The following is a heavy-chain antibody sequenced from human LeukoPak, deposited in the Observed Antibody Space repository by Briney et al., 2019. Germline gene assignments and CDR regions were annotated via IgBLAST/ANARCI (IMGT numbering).Heavy chain of an antibody. CDR1: GYAFTSYA. V-gene: IGHV7-4-1*02. Sequence: ASVKVSCKGSGYAFTSYAMNWVRHAPGQGLEWMGWINTNTGNPTDAQGFTGRFVFSLDTSVSTAYLQISSLKAEETAVYYCARDLIVVLPAAIAPRYYYYYMDVWGKGTTVTVSS. D-gene: IGHD2-2*01. CDR3: ARDLIVVLPAAIAPRYYYYYMDV. J-gene: IGHJ6*03. CDR2: INTNTGNP.